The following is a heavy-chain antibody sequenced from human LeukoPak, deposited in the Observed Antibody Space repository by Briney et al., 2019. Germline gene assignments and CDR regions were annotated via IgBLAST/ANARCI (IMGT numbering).Heavy chain of an antibody. D-gene: IGHD3-22*01. CDR1: GGSFSGYY. Sequence: SETLSLTCAVYGGSFSGYYWSWIRQPPGKGLEWIGEINYSRSTYYNPSLKSRVTISVDTSKNQFSLKLSSVTAADTAVYYCAVGTYYDSSGYLYYFDYWGQGTLVTVSS. CDR3: AVGTYYDSSGYLYYFDY. V-gene: IGHV4-34*01. CDR2: INYSRST. J-gene: IGHJ4*02.